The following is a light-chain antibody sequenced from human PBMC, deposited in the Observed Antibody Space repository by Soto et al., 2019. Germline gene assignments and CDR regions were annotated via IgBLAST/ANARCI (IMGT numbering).Light chain of an antibody. CDR2: GAS. CDR3: QQYNKWPLT. V-gene: IGKV3-15*01. Sequence: EVVMTQSPATLSVSLGVRVTLSCRASEYVVANLAWYQQTPGQAPRLLIYGASTRATGVPDRFTGRGSETEFTLTISGLESEDVAVYSCQQYNKWPLTFGQGTKLEIK. CDR1: EYVVAN. J-gene: IGKJ2*01.